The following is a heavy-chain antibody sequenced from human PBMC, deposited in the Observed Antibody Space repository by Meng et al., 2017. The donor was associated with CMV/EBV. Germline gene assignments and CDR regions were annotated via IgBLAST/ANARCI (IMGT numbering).Heavy chain of an antibody. D-gene: IGHD3-3*01. CDR3: ARFWSGYYKRGMDV. Sequence: ASVKVSCKASGYTFTGYYMHWVRQAPGQGLEWMGWINPNSGGTNYAQKFQGRVTMTRDTSISTAYMELRSLRSDDTAVYYCARFWSGYYKRGMDVWGQGTTVTVSS. CDR1: GYTFTGYY. V-gene: IGHV1-2*02. CDR2: INPNSGGT. J-gene: IGHJ6*02.